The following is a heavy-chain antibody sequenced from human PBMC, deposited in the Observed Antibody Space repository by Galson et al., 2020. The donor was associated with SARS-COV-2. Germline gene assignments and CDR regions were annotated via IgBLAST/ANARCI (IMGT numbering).Heavy chain of an antibody. CDR2: IYSSGST. Sequence: GGSLRLSCAVSGFTLSDNCMSWVRQAPGKGLEWVSVIYSSGSTYYADSVKGRFTISRDNSKNTLYLQMNSLRDEDTAVYYCARDMRVGLTHYFYYYYMDVWGKGTTVTISS. CDR3: ARDMRVGLTHYFYYYYMDV. J-gene: IGHJ6*03. D-gene: IGHD1-26*01. CDR1: GFTLSDNC. V-gene: IGHV3-66*01.